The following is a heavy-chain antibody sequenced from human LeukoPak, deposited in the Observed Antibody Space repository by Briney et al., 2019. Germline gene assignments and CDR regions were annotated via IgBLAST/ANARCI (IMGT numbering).Heavy chain of an antibody. V-gene: IGHV3-30*01. CDR1: GFPFSSYS. Sequence: GGSLRLSCVASGFPFSSYSFHWVRQAPGKGLEWVALLSYDGSIKHYADSVKGRFTLSRDNSKSSVYLQMDSLKADDTAVYYCARGVSTWYRIDYWGQGTLVTVYS. D-gene: IGHD6-13*01. CDR3: ARGVSTWYRIDY. CDR2: LSYDGSIK. J-gene: IGHJ4*02.